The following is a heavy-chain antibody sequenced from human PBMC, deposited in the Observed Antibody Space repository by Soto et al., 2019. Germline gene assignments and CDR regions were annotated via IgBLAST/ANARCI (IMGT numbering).Heavy chain of an antibody. V-gene: IGHV1-46*01. CDR1: GYTFTSYY. CDR3: ARAEAEWLEFDY. D-gene: IGHD6-19*01. CDR2: INPSGGST. J-gene: IGHJ4*02. Sequence: GASVKVSCKASGYTFTSYYLHWVRQAPGQGLEWMGIINPSGGSTSYAQKFQGRVTMTRNTSMSTAYMELSSLRSEDTAVYYCARAEAEWLEFDYWGQGTLVTVSS.